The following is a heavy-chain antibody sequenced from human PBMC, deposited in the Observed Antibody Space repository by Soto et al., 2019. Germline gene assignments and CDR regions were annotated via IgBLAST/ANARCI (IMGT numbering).Heavy chain of an antibody. CDR2: IIPIFGTA. J-gene: IGHJ6*02. CDR1: GGTFSSYA. Sequence: SVKVSCKASGGTFSSYAISWVRQAPGQGLEWMGGIIPIFGTANYAQKFQGRVTITADKSTSTAYMELSSLRSEDTAVYYCARRLVCSSTSCYIYYYGMDVWGQGTTVTVSS. D-gene: IGHD2-2*02. CDR3: ARRLVCSSTSCYIYYYGMDV. V-gene: IGHV1-69*06.